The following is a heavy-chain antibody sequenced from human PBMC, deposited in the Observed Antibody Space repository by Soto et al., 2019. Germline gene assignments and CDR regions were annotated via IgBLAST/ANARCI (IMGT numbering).Heavy chain of an antibody. V-gene: IGHV1-3*01. J-gene: IGHJ4*02. D-gene: IGHD2-2*01. CDR2: ISNAGSGNT. CDR1: GYPFPSFE. Sequence: ASGKVSCKTSGYPFPSFEVHWIRQAPGQRPEWMGGISNAGSGNTKYSQKFQDRLTITGDKRATTVYMALSSLTSEDTATYYCARESNHYQDFFQNWGQGTQVTV. CDR3: ARESNHYQDFFQN.